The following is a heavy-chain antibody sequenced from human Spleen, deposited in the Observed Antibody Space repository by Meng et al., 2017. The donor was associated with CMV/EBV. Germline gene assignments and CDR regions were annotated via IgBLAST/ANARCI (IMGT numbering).Heavy chain of an antibody. CDR3: ARGSGGSREFDY. V-gene: IGHV3-30*04. Sequence: CATSGFTFSSYAMHWVRQAPGRGLEWVTAISFDGSHKYYADSVKGRFTISRDNSKNTQYLQMNSLRTEDTAVYYCARGSGGSREFDYWGQGTLVTVSS. D-gene: IGHD5-12*01. J-gene: IGHJ4*02. CDR2: ISFDGSHK. CDR1: GFTFSSYA.